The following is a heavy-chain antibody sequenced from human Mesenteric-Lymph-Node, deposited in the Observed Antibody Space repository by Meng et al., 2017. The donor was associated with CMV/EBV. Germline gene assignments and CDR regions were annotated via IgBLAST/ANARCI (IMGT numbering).Heavy chain of an antibody. D-gene: IGHD3-10*01. CDR2: IIPIFGTA. CDR3: ARGWFGEPSDY. CDR1: GGTFSSYA. V-gene: IGHV1-69*05. J-gene: IGHJ4*02. Sequence: SVKVSCKASGGTFSSYAITWVRQAPGQGLEWMGGIIPIFGTANYAQKLQGRVTMTTDTSTSTAYMELRSLRSDDTAVYYCARGWFGEPSDYWGQGTLVTVSS.